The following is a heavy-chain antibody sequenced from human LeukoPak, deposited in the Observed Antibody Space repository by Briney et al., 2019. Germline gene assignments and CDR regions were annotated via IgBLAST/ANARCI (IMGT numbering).Heavy chain of an antibody. Sequence: SETLSLTCTVSGGSISSGGYCWSWIRQHPGKGLEWIGYIYYSGSTYYNPSLKSRVTISVDTSKNQFSLKLSSVTAADTAVYYCARAPTGRYCSSTSCYPRWFDPWGQGTLVTVSS. V-gene: IGHV4-31*03. D-gene: IGHD2-2*01. J-gene: IGHJ5*02. CDR3: ARAPTGRYCSSTSCYPRWFDP. CDR2: IYYSGST. CDR1: GGSISSGGYC.